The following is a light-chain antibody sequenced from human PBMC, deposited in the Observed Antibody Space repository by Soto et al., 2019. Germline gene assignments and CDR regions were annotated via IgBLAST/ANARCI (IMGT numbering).Light chain of an antibody. CDR1: QNVRTF. CDR3: QQHSHWPPWT. V-gene: IGKV3-11*01. J-gene: IGKJ1*01. CDR2: GAS. Sequence: EVVWTQSPATLSFSPGERATLSCRASQNVRTFLAWYQQKPGQAPRLLIYGASNRATGIPARFSGSGSGTDFTLTIRSLYPEDCAVYYCQQHSHWPPWTFGQGTRVEIQ.